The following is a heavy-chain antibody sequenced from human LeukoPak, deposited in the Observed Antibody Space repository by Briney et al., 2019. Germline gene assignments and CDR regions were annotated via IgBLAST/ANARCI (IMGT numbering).Heavy chain of an antibody. V-gene: IGHV4-39*07. CDR3: ARDHPGYYDFWSGYPYNWFDP. CDR2: IYYSGST. Sequence: SETLSLTCTVSGGSISSSSYYWGWIRQPPGKGLEWIGSIYYSGSTYYNPSLKSRVTISVDTSKNQFSLKLSSVTAADTAVYYCARDHPGYYDFWSGYPYNWFDPWGQGTLVTVFS. J-gene: IGHJ5*02. D-gene: IGHD3-3*01. CDR1: GGSISSSSYY.